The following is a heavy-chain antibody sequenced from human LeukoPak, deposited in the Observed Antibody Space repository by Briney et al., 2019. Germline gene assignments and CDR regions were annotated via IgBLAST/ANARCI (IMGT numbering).Heavy chain of an antibody. D-gene: IGHD6-6*01. Sequence: PGGSLRLSCVVSGFTLSNAWMHWARQLPGKGLVWVSRISPTGSTTSYADSVKGRFTVSRDNAKNTLYLQVNNLRAEDTAVYYCARGPNSNWSGLDFWGQGTLLTVSS. CDR3: ARGPNSNWSGLDF. V-gene: IGHV3-74*01. CDR1: GFTLSNAW. CDR2: ISPTGSTT. J-gene: IGHJ4*02.